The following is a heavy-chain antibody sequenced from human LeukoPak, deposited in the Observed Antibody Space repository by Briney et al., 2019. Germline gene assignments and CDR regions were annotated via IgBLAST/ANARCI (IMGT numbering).Heavy chain of an antibody. CDR1: GFTFSSYG. CDR2: ISYDGSNK. V-gene: IGHV3-30*18. D-gene: IGHD4-17*01. J-gene: IGHJ5*02. Sequence: GRSLRLSCAASGFTFSSYGMHWVRQAPGKGLEWVAVISYDGSNKYYADSVKGRFTISRDNSRNMLYLQMNSLRAEDTAVYYCAKDPDYGDYPPYNWFDPWGQGTLVTVSS. CDR3: AKDPDYGDYPPYNWFDP.